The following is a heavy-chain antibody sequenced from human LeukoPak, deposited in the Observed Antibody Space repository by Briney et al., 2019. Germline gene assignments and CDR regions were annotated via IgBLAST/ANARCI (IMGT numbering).Heavy chain of an antibody. V-gene: IGHV3-7*03. CDR2: VSRDGSDV. Sequence: GGSLRLSCAASGFAFSTYWMSWVRQAPGKGLEWVATVSRDGSDVIYLDSVRGRFTISRDNAENSLFLQMNNLRAEDTAVYYCARDISQPGDLLYFDYWGQGTQVTVSS. J-gene: IGHJ4*02. CDR3: ARDISQPGDLLYFDY. D-gene: IGHD1-14*01. CDR1: GFAFSTYW.